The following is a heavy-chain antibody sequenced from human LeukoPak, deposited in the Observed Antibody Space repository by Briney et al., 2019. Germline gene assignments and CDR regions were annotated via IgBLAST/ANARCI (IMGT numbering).Heavy chain of an antibody. D-gene: IGHD2-2*01. CDR2: IRYDGSNK. V-gene: IGHV3-30*02. J-gene: IGHJ4*02. CDR1: GFTFSSYG. Sequence: GGSLRLSCAASGFTFSSYGMHWVRQAPGKGLEWVAFIRYDGSNKHYADSVKGRFTISRDNSKNTLYLQMNSLRAEDTAVYYCAKIYCSSTSCVDYWGQGTLVTVSS. CDR3: AKIYCSSTSCVDY.